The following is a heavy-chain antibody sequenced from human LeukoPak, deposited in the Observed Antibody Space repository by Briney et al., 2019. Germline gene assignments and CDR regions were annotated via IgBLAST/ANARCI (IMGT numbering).Heavy chain of an antibody. J-gene: IGHJ4*02. CDR2: INWNGGST. D-gene: IGHD3-22*01. Sequence: PGGSPRLSCAVSGFPFSDFAMSWVRQAPGTGLEWVSGINWNGGSTGYADSVKGRFTISRDNAKNSLYLQMNSLRAEDTALYYCARATYYYDSSGHVFDYWGQGTLVTVSS. V-gene: IGHV3-20*04. CDR3: ARATYYYDSSGHVFDY. CDR1: GFPFSDFA.